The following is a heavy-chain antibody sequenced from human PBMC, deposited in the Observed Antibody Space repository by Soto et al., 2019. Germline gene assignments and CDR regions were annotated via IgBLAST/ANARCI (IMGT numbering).Heavy chain of an antibody. Sequence: PGGSLRLSCAASGFTFDDYAMHWVRQAPGKGLEWVSGISWNSGTIGYADSVKGRFTISRDNAKNSLYLQMNNLRAEDTALYYCAKGGVLVAAAIVYWGQGTLVTV. CDR1: GFTFDDYA. CDR2: ISWNSGTI. V-gene: IGHV3-9*01. J-gene: IGHJ4*02. CDR3: AKGGVLVAAAIVY. D-gene: IGHD2-2*01.